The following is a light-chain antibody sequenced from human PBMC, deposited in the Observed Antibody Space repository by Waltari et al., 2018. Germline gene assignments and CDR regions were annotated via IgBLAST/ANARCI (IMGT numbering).Light chain of an antibody. Sequence: QSALTQPPSASGTPGQRVIISCSGSSSNIGSNAVSWYRQFPGTAPRLLIYSNIEPTSGVPDRVSGSKSGTSASLTISGLPSDDAADYYCATWDDRQTGYVVFGGGTKLTVL. J-gene: IGLJ2*01. V-gene: IGLV1-44*01. CDR1: SSNIGSNA. CDR2: SNI. CDR3: ATWDDRQTGYVV.